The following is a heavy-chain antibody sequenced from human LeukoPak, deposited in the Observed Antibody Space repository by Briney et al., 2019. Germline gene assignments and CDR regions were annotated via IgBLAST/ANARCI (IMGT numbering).Heavy chain of an antibody. J-gene: IGHJ4*02. CDR1: GYTFTSYD. CDR2: MNPNSGNT. V-gene: IGHV1-8*01. CDR3: ARVNGARVRGVTDY. Sequence: ASVKVSCKASGYTFTSYDINWVRQATGQGLEWMGWMNPNSGNTGYAQKFQGRVTMTRNTSISTAYMELSSLRSEDAAVYYCARVNGARVRGVTDYWGQGTLVTVSS. D-gene: IGHD3-10*01.